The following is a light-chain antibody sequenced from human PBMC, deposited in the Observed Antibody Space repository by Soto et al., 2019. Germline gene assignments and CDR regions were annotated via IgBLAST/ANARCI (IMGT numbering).Light chain of an antibody. Sequence: QSVLTQPPSASGTPGQRVTISCSGSSSNIGSNTVNWYQQLPGTAPKLLIYSNNQRPSGVPDRFSGSKSGTSASLAISGLQSEYEAEYYCAAWDDSLNGVVFGGGTKLTV. V-gene: IGLV1-44*01. CDR1: SSNIGSNT. CDR3: AAWDDSLNGVV. CDR2: SNN. J-gene: IGLJ2*01.